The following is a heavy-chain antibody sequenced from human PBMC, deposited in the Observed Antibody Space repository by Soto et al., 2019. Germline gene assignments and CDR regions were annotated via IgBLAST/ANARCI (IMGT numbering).Heavy chain of an antibody. CDR3: ARYRDGFNRRYFDY. V-gene: IGHV1-18*01. D-gene: IGHD1-26*01. Sequence: QVQLVQSGAEVKKPGASVKVSCKASGYTFISYGITWVRQAPGQGLEWMGWISAYNGDTNYAQKLQGRVTMTTDTSXSTAYMELRSLRSDDTAVYYCARYRDGFNRRYFDYWGQGTLVTVSS. CDR2: ISAYNGDT. CDR1: GYTFISYG. J-gene: IGHJ4*02.